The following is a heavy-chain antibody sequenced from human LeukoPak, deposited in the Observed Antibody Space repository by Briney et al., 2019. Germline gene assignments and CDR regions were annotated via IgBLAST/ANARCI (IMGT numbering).Heavy chain of an antibody. CDR1: GGSISSGGYS. Sequence: SQTLSLTCAVSGGSISSGGYSWSWIRQPPGKGLEWIGYIYHSGSTYYNPSLKSRVTISVDRSKNQFSLKLSSVTAADTAVYYCARALGSSWRYNWFDPWGQGTLVTVSS. CDR2: IYHSGST. J-gene: IGHJ5*02. D-gene: IGHD6-13*01. V-gene: IGHV4-30-2*01. CDR3: ARALGSSWRYNWFDP.